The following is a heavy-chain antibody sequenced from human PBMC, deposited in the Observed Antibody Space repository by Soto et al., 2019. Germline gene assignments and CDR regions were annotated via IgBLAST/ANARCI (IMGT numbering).Heavy chain of an antibody. V-gene: IGHV1-2*02. CDR3: ARRSLGNRSDHGLDV. CDR1: GYTFSDYY. D-gene: IGHD1-26*01. J-gene: IGHJ6*02. CDR2: INANYIGGT. Sequence: QVQLVQSGAEVRKPGASVKVSCKASGYTFSDYYIHWVREAPGQGLEWMGWINANYIGGTNSAQKVQGTGAIRRDTANTAPYMELRRRRTDGTAVYYCARRSLGNRSDHGLDVWGQGTTVTVSS.